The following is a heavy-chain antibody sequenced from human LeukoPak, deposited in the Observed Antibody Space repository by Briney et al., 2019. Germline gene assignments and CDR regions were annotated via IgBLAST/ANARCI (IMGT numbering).Heavy chain of an antibody. V-gene: IGHV1-2*02. D-gene: IGHD3-10*01. CDR1: GYTFTGNY. Sequence: ASVKVSCRASGYTFTGNYMHWVRQAPGQGLEWMGWINANNGVTDFAQKFQGRVTMTSDTYISTAYMELSGLRSDDTAIYYCARDYGSGSYDWFDPWGQGTLVTVAS. J-gene: IGHJ5*02. CDR2: INANNGVT. CDR3: ARDYGSGSYDWFDP.